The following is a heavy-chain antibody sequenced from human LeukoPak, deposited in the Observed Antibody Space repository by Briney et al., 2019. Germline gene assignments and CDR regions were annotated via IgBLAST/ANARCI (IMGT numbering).Heavy chain of an antibody. Sequence: SETLSLTCTVSGGSVSSSSYYWGWIRQPPGKGLEWIGSIYYSGSTYYNPSLKGRVTISVDTSKNQFSLKLSSVTAADTAVYYCAILKGLRITMVRGVIRGRNWFDPWGQGTLVTVSS. J-gene: IGHJ5*02. CDR2: IYYSGST. CDR3: AILKGLRITMVRGVIRGRNWFDP. V-gene: IGHV4-39*07. D-gene: IGHD3-10*01. CDR1: GGSVSSSSYY.